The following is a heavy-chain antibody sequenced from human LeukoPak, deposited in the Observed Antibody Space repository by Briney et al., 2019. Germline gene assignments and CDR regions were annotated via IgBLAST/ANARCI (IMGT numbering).Heavy chain of an antibody. CDR1: GFTFSSYA. D-gene: IGHD1/OR15-1a*01. V-gene: IGHV3-30*04. CDR2: ISYDGSNK. J-gene: IGHJ4*02. CDR3: AKDWLTTIHRGRHGFDY. Sequence: GRSLRLSCAASGFTFSSYAMHWVRQAPGKGLEWVAVISYDGSNKYYADSVKGRFTISGDNSKNTLYLQMNSLRAEDTAVYYCAKDWLTTIHRGRHGFDYWGQGTLVTVSS.